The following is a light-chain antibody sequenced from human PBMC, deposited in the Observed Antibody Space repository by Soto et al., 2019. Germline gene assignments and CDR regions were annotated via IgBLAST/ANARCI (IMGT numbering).Light chain of an antibody. CDR2: RNN. CDR3: AAWDDSLSGVV. V-gene: IGLV1-47*01. Sequence: QSVLTQPPSASGTPGQRFTISCSGSSSHIGSNYVYWYQQLPGTAPKLLIYRNNQRPSGVPDRFSGSKSGTSASLAISGLRSEDEADYYCAAWDDSLSGVVFGGGTKVTVL. J-gene: IGLJ2*01. CDR1: SSHIGSNY.